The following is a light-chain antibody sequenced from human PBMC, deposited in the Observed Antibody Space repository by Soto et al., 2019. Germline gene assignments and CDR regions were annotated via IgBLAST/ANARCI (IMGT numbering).Light chain of an antibody. CDR2: KIS. Sequence: ILMTQTPHSSHVTPGQPPSISCRSSQSLVPSDGNTYLRWLQKMPGQPPRVLIYKISDRFPGVPDRFGGSGAGPDFTLKISRVEAEEVGGYYCMQATQLPITVGQGTRLEL. CDR3: MQATQLPIT. J-gene: IGKJ5*01. CDR1: QSLVPSDGNTY. V-gene: IGKV2-24*01.